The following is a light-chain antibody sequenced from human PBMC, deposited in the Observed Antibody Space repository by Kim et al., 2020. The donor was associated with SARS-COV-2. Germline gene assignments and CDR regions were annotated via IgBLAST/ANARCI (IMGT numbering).Light chain of an antibody. CDR1: KLVDKY. V-gene: IGLV3-1*01. CDR3: QAWDSRTARYI. J-gene: IGLJ1*01. Sequence: PGQTATIACTGDKLVDKYGCWNQQKTGQSPVLVIYQNNKRPGGIHERVSGSNSGSTDTLTITGTVGMDEADYYYQAWDSRTARYIFGTGTKVTDL. CDR2: QNN.